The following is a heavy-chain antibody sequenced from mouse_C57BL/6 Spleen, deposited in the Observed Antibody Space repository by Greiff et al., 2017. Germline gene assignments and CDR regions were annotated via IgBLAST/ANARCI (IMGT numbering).Heavy chain of an antibody. CDR3: ARGAYYYGSSRYYAMDY. V-gene: IGHV1-55*01. CDR2: IYPGSGST. Sequence: QVQLQQPGAELVKPGASVKMSCKASGYTFTSYWITWVKQRPGQGLEWIGDIYPGSGSTNYNEKFKSKATLTVDTSSSTAYMQLSSLTSEDSAVYYCARGAYYYGSSRYYAMDYWGQGTSVTVSS. CDR1: GYTFTSYW. D-gene: IGHD1-1*01. J-gene: IGHJ4*01.